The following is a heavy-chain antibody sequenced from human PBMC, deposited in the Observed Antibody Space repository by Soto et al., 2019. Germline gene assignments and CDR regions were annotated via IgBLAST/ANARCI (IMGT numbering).Heavy chain of an antibody. CDR3: ARLYPPLRGSSWLDY. J-gene: IGHJ4*02. CDR1: GGSIGGYY. CDR2: IYYSGST. D-gene: IGHD6-13*01. Sequence: PSETLCLTCTVSGGSIGGYYWSWIRQPPGKGLEWIGYIYYSGSTNYNPSLKSRVTISVDTSKNQFSLKLSSVTAADTAVYYCARLYPPLRGSSWLDYWGQGTLVTVSS. V-gene: IGHV4-59*12.